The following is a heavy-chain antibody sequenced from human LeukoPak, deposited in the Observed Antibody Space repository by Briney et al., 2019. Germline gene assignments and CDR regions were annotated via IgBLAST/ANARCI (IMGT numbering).Heavy chain of an antibody. D-gene: IGHD3-10*01. J-gene: IGHJ5*02. V-gene: IGHV3-23*01. CDR1: GFTLSSYA. CDR3: ANLLGIKLWFT. Sequence: GGSLTHSCAPSGFTLSSYAMSGVPHAPGKGVEWVSGISGRGGSTYYADPVNGGFTISRDNSKNTLYLQMNSLRAEDTAVYYCANLLGIKLWFTWGQGTLVTVSS. CDR2: ISGRGGST.